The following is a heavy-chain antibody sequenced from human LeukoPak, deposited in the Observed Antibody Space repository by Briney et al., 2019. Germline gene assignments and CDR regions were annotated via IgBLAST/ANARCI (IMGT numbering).Heavy chain of an antibody. CDR2: IYNSGNT. CDR3: VREKYFYDSSGSFDY. CDR1: GGSISPYS. J-gene: IGHJ4*02. Sequence: SETLSPTCSVSGGSISPYSWDWIRQPPGKGLEWMGNIYNSGNTNYNPSLKSRVTISVDTSKNQFSLKLSSVTAADTAVYYCVREKYFYDSSGSFDYWGPGTLVTVSS. V-gene: IGHV4-59*01. D-gene: IGHD3-22*01.